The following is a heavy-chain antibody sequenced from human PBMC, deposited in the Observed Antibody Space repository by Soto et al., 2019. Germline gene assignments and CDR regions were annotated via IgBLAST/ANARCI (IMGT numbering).Heavy chain of an antibody. CDR1: GFTVSTNY. Sequence: PGGSLRLSCAVSGFTVSTNYMSWVRQAPGKGLEWVSIIYSGGSTYYADSVKGRFTISRDDSRNTVHLQMSSLRVEDTAVYYCARDRGTMTRGTIIAYYFDYWGQGTLVTVSS. D-gene: IGHD3-10*01. CDR2: IYSGGST. V-gene: IGHV3-53*01. J-gene: IGHJ4*02. CDR3: ARDRGTMTRGTIIAYYFDY.